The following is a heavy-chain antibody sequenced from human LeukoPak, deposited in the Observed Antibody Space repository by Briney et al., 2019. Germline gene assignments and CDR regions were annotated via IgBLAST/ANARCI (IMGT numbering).Heavy chain of an antibody. CDR2: IYYSGST. CDR1: GGSISSSSYY. Sequence: SETLSLTCTVSGGSISSSSYYWGWIRQPPGKGLEWIGSIYYSGSTYYNPSLKSRVTISVDTSKNQFSLKLSSVTAADTAVHYCATLYYYGSGLHWGQGTLVTVSS. J-gene: IGHJ4*02. CDR3: ATLYYYGSGLH. V-gene: IGHV4-39*07. D-gene: IGHD3-10*01.